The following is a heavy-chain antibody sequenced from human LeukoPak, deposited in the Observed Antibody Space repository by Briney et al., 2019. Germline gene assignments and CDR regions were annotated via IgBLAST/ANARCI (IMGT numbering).Heavy chain of an antibody. CDR3: ARGFEVIADSSGYDY. CDR2: ISASGGST. Sequence: GGTLRLSCAASGFTFSSYGMSWVRQAPGKGLKWVSDISASGGSTYYADSVKGRFTISRDNAKKSLYLQMNSLRAEDTAVYYCARGFEVIADSSGYDYWGQGTLVTVSS. J-gene: IGHJ4*02. D-gene: IGHD3-22*01. CDR1: GFTFSSYG. V-gene: IGHV3-21*01.